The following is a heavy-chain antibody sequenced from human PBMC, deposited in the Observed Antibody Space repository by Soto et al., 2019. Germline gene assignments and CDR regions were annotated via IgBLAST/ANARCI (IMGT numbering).Heavy chain of an antibody. CDR3: ASLYYYDSSGYYFFDY. V-gene: IGHV5-10-1*01. D-gene: IGHD3-22*01. J-gene: IGHJ4*02. Sequence: ESLKISCKGSGYSFTSYWISWVRQMPGKGLEWMGRIDPSDSYTNYSPSFQGHVTISADKSISTAYLQWSSLKASDTAMYYCASLYYYDSSGYYFFDYWGQGTLVTVSS. CDR2: IDPSDSYT. CDR1: GYSFTSYW.